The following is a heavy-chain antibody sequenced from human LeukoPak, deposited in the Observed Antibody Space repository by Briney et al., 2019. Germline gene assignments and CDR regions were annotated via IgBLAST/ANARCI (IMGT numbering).Heavy chain of an antibody. D-gene: IGHD2-21*02. CDR3: AGGPLQPNYYHYMDV. V-gene: IGHV4-4*07. CDR1: GGSISSYY. CDR2: ICTSGST. Sequence: SETLSLTCTVSGGSISSYYWSWIRQPAGKGLEWIGRICTSGSTNYNPSLKSRVTMSVDTSKNQFSLKLSSVTAADTAVYYCAGGPLQPNYYHYMDVWGKGTTVTVSS. J-gene: IGHJ6*03.